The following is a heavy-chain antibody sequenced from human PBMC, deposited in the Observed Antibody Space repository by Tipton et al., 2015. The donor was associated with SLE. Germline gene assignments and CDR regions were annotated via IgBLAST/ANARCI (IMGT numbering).Heavy chain of an antibody. CDR2: INAGNGNT. J-gene: IGHJ2*01. D-gene: IGHD6-19*01. V-gene: IGHV1-3*01. CDR3: ARAKDGEVAGTRYFDL. Sequence: QVQLVQSGPEVKKPGASVKVSCKASGYTFTSYAMHWVRQAPGQRLEWMGWINAGNGNTKYSQKFQGRVTITRDKSASTAYMELSSLTSDDTAVYYCARAKDGEVAGTRYFDLWGRGTLVTVSS. CDR1: GYTFTSYA.